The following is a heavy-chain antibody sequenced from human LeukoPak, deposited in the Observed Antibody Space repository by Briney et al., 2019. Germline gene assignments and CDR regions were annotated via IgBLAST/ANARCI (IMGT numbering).Heavy chain of an antibody. V-gene: IGHV3-30-3*02. CDR1: GFTFSSYA. J-gene: IGHJ4*02. Sequence: PGRSLRLSCAASGFTFSSYAMHWVRQAPGKGLEWVAVISYDGSNKYYADSVKGRFTISRDNSKNTLYLQMNSLRAEDTAVYYCAKLVTVTTRFDYWGQGTLVTVSS. CDR3: AKLVTVTTRFDY. D-gene: IGHD4-17*01. CDR2: ISYDGSNK.